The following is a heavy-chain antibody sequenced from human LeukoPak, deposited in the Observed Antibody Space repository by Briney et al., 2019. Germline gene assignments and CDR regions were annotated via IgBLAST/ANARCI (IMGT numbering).Heavy chain of an antibody. J-gene: IGHJ4*02. Sequence: GRSLRLSCTISGFIFGDYGFDWVHQAPGKGLEWVGFIRRKAHDWTPQYAASVQGRFTISRDDSKSVAYLQMNTLKTEDTGIYYCTRAGGYDNYLDYWGQGTLVTVSS. CDR2: IRRKAHDWTP. V-gene: IGHV3-49*04. D-gene: IGHD5-12*01. CDR1: GFIFGDYG. CDR3: TRAGGYDNYLDY.